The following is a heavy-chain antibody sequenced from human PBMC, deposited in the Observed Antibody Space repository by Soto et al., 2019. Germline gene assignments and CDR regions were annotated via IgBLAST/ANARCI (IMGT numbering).Heavy chain of an antibody. D-gene: IGHD5-18*01. Sequence: QITLTESGPTLVKPTQTLTLTRTFSGFSLSTSGVSVGWIRQPPGKALEWLALIYWDDDKRYSPSLKSRLTITKATSKNQVVLTMTNVHPVDTATYFCAHKRFSVETPDAFDIWGQGTMVTVSS. J-gene: IGHJ3*02. CDR2: IYWDDDK. V-gene: IGHV2-5*02. CDR3: AHKRFSVETPDAFDI. CDR1: GFSLSTSGVS.